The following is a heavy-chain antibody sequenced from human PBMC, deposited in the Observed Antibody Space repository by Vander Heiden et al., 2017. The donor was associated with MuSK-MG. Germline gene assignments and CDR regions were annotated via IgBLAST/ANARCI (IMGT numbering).Heavy chain of an antibody. CDR1: GDTFSGYY. Sequence: QVQLVQSGAERKKRGSAVKGTCKAAGDTFSGYYRPWVRQAPGQGLEWMGWINPNSGGTNYAQKFQGRVTMTRDTSISTAYMELSRLRSDDTAVYYCANIAARTVDAFDIWGQGTMVTVSS. J-gene: IGHJ3*02. V-gene: IGHV1-2*02. CDR3: ANIAARTVDAFDI. D-gene: IGHD6-6*01. CDR2: INPNSGGT.